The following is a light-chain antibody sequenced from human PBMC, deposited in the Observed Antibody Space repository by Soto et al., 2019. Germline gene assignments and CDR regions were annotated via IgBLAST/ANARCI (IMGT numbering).Light chain of an antibody. CDR2: DAS. CDR1: QSINSY. Sequence: IVLTQSPATLSLSPGERATLSCRASQSINSYLAWYQQKPGQAPRLLVYDASNRATGIPAMFSGSGSGTDFTLTISSLEPEDFAVYYCQQRSNWPITFGQGTRLEI. V-gene: IGKV3-11*01. J-gene: IGKJ5*01. CDR3: QQRSNWPIT.